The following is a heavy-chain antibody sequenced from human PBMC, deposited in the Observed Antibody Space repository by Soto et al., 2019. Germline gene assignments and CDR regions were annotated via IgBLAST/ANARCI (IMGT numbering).Heavy chain of an antibody. J-gene: IGHJ6*02. CDR1: GGTFSSYA. CDR3: AGGGYVISQDGYYYCGLDV. D-gene: IGHD3-22*01. Sequence: QVQLVQSGAEVKKPGASVKVSCKASGGTFSSYAISWVRQAPGQVLEGMGGIIPIFGTANYAQKFQGIVTIPADECTSTAYMELSSLRSEDTAGYCCAGGGYVISQDGYYYCGLDVWGQGTTVTVSS. CDR2: IIPIFGTA. V-gene: IGHV1-69*01.